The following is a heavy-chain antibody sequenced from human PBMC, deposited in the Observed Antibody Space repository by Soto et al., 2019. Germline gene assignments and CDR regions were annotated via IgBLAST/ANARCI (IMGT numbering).Heavy chain of an antibody. V-gene: IGHV4-34*01. CDR2: INHSGGT. J-gene: IGHJ4*02. D-gene: IGHD3-22*01. Sequence: SETLSLTCAVYGGSFSAYYWSWIRQPPGKGLEWIGEINHSGGTSYNPSLKSRVTISVDTSKSQFSLKLTSVTAADRAVYYCARGSVDTVDSSGLYEYWGQGTPVTVSS. CDR3: ARGSVDTVDSSGLYEY. CDR1: GGSFSAYY.